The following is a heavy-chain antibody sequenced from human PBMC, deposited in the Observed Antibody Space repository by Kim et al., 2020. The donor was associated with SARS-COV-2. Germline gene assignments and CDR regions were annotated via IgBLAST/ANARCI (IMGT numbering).Heavy chain of an antibody. CDR1: GGSFSSSSYY. CDR2: IYYSGST. D-gene: IGHD1-26*01. J-gene: IGHJ4*02. Sequence: SETLSLTCTVSGGSFSSSSYYWGWIRQPPGKGLEWIGSIYYSGSTYYNPSLKSRVTISVDTSKNQFSLKLSSVTAADTAVYYCARLKELRKGFDYWGQGT. CDR3: ARLKELRKGFDY. V-gene: IGHV4-39*01.